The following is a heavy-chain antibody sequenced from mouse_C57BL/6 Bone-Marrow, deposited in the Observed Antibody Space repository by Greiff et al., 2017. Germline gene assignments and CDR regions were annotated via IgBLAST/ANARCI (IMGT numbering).Heavy chain of an antibody. V-gene: IGHV2-9*01. J-gene: IGHJ4*01. Sequence: QVQLQQSGPGLVAPSQSLSITCTVSGFSLTSYGVDWVRQPPGKGLEWLGVIWGGGSTNYYSDLMYRLSICKDNSKNQVFLKMNSLQTHDTAMYYCAKHAKDYDGSEAMDYWGQGTSVTVSS. CDR2: IWGGGST. CDR3: AKHAKDYDGSEAMDY. CDR1: GFSLTSYG. D-gene: IGHD1-1*01.